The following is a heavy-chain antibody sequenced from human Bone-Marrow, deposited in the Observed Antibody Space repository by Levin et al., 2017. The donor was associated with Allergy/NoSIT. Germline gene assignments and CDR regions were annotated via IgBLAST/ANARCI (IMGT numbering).Heavy chain of an antibody. V-gene: IGHV4-39*07. D-gene: IGHD2-15*01. CDR2: ILSIGGT. J-gene: IGHJ4*02. CDR3: ARDKGYYLDY. CDR1: GDSISSSYYQ. Sequence: SETLSLTCTVSGDSISSSYYQWGWIRQPPGRGLEWIGSILSIGGTYYNPSLKSRVTMSLDTSTNQFSLRLGSVTAADTAVYYCARDKGYYLDYWGQGILVTVSS.